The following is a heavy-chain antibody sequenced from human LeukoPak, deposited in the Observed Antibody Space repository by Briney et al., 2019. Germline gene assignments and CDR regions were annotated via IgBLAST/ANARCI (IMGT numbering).Heavy chain of an antibody. CDR2: IDQYGRAK. J-gene: IGHJ4*02. CDR3: ARADSYGSILDY. CDR1: GFTFSNYW. D-gene: IGHD5-18*01. V-gene: IGHV3-7*04. Sequence: GGSLRLSCAASGFTFSNYWMSWVRQAPGKGLEWVASIDQYGRAKYYVDSVRGRFTFSRDNTENSLHLQMNSLRAEDTAVYYCARADSYGSILDYWGQGTRVIDSS.